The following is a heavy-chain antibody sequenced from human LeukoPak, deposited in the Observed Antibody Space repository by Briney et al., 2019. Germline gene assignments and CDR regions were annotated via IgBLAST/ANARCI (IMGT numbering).Heavy chain of an antibody. CDR1: GASISGSGYY. D-gene: IGHD1-26*01. Sequence: PSETLSLTCAVSGASISGSGYYWGWLRQPPGKGREWFGNIYSSGSTYYNASLQSRVTISIDTSKNQFSLRLNSVPAADTAMYYRAKSGGYGLIDYGGEGTRVTVSS. V-gene: IGHV4-39*01. J-gene: IGHJ4*02. CDR3: AKSGGYGLIDY. CDR2: IYSSGST.